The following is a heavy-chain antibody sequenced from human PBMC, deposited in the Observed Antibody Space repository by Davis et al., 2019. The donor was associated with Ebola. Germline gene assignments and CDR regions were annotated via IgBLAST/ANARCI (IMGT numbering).Heavy chain of an antibody. CDR3: AKEEYSSSSRYYYGMDV. Sequence: GESLKISCAASGFTFSSYGMHWVRQAPGKGLEWVAVISYDRSNKYYADSVKGRFTISRDNSKNTLYLQMNSLRAEDTAVYYCAKEEYSSSSRYYYGMDVWGQGTTVTVSS. CDR1: GFTFSSYG. D-gene: IGHD6-6*01. J-gene: IGHJ6*02. V-gene: IGHV3-30*18. CDR2: ISYDRSNK.